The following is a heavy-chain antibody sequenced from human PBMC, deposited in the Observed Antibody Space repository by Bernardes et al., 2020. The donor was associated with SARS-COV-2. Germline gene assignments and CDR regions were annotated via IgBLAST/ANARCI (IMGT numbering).Heavy chain of an antibody. CDR2: ISSSSSTI. CDR3: ASGQGSAFG. J-gene: IGHJ4*02. V-gene: IGHV3-48*02. CDR1: VFTLSTYG. Sequence: GGSLRVYCAASVFTLSTYGMNWVRMAPGKGLEWTSYISSSSSTIYYADSVKGRFTISRDNAKNSLYLQMNSLRDEDTAVYYCASGQGSAFGWGQGTLVTVSS. D-gene: IGHD3-16*01.